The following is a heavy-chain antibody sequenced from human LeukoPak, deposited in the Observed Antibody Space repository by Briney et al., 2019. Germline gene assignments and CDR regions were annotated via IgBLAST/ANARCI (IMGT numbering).Heavy chain of an antibody. V-gene: IGHV3-30*02. CDR1: GFTFSSYG. Sequence: GGSLRLSCAASGFTFSSYGMHWVRQAPGKGLEWVAFIRYDGSNKYYADSVKGRFTISRDNSKNTLYLQMNSLRAEDTAVYYCAKDRYCSSTSCYPVRYYYYYMDVWGKGTTVTVSS. J-gene: IGHJ6*03. CDR3: AKDRYCSSTSCYPVRYYYYYMDV. D-gene: IGHD2-2*01. CDR2: IRYDGSNK.